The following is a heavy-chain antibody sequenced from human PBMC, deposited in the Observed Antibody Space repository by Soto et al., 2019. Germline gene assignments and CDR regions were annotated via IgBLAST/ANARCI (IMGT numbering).Heavy chain of an antibody. D-gene: IGHD6-13*01. Sequence: GASVKVSCKASGGTFNSYAISWVRQAPGQGLEWMGGIIPIFDTTNYAQNFQDRLTITADESTSTAYMELRSLRSDDTAVYYCARDSIAAAGPLDYWGKGTLVTVSS. CDR3: ARDSIAAAGPLDY. J-gene: IGHJ4*02. CDR1: GGTFNSYA. CDR2: IIPIFDTT. V-gene: IGHV1-69*13.